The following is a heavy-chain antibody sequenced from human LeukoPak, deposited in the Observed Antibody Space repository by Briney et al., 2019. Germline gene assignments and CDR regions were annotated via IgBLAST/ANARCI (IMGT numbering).Heavy chain of an antibody. J-gene: IGHJ4*02. CDR2: ISATGNTK. CDR1: GFTFEDYE. V-gene: IGHV3-11*01. CDR3: ARDRAFAADFDY. D-gene: IGHD3-16*01. Sequence: GGSLRLSCEASGFTFEDYEMSWFRQAPGKGPEWILYISATGNTKYYADSVRGRFSISRDNAKSSLYLQMSTLRVEDTAVYYCARDRAFAADFDYWGQGTLVTVSS.